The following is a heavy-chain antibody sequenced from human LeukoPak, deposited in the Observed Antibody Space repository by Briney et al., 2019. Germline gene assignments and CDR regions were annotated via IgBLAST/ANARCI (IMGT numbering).Heavy chain of an antibody. D-gene: IGHD2-15*01. Sequence: ASVKVSCKASGYTFTGYYMHWVRQAPGQGLEWMGRINPNSGGTNYAQRFQGRVTITADESTNTAYMKLSSLRSEDTAVYYCAREVVDGIDYWGQGTLVTVSS. V-gene: IGHV1-2*06. J-gene: IGHJ4*02. CDR1: GYTFTGYY. CDR3: AREVVDGIDY. CDR2: INPNSGGT.